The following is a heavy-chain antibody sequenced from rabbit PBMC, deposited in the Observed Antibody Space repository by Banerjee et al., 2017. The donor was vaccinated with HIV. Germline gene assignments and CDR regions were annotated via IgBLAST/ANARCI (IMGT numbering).Heavy chain of an antibody. V-gene: IGHV1S45*01. D-gene: IGHD1-1*01. CDR1: GFSFNSGYD. Sequence: EQLEESGGGLVKPEGSLTLTCKASGFSFNSGYDMCWVRQAPGKGLEWIACMYAGSSGSTYSATWAKGRFTFSKTSSTTVTLQVTSLTAADTATYFCARDMTDVIGWNFGWWGQGTLVTVS. J-gene: IGHJ4*01. CDR3: ARDMTDVIGWNFGW. CDR2: MYAGSSGST.